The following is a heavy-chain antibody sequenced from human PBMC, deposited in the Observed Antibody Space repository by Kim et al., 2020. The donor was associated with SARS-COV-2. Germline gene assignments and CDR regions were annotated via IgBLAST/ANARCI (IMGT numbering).Heavy chain of an antibody. CDR3: APGRGHWLHDY. V-gene: IGHV4-39*01. Sequence: SETLSLTCTVSGGSISSSSYYWGWIRQPPGKGLEWIGSIYYSGSTYYNPSLKSRVTISVDTSKNQFSLKLSSVTAADTAVYYCAPGRGHWLHDYWGQGTLVTVSS. CDR1: GGSISSSSYY. D-gene: IGHD5-18*01. J-gene: IGHJ4*02. CDR2: IYYSGST.